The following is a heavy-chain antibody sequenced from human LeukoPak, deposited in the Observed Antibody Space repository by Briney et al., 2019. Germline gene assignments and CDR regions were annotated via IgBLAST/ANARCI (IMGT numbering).Heavy chain of an antibody. V-gene: IGHV3-64D*09. CDR3: VKNWNYDY. D-gene: IGHD1-7*01. CDR2: INNNGGST. J-gene: IGHJ4*02. Sequence: PGGSLRLSCSASGFSFSTYAMHWVRQAPGRGLEYVSAINNNGGSTYYADSVKGRFTLSRDNSKNTLYLQMSSLRAEHTAVYYCVKNWNYDYRGQGTLVPVSS. CDR1: GFSFSTYA.